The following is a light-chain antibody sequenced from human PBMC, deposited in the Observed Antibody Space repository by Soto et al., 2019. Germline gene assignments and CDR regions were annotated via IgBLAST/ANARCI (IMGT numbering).Light chain of an antibody. V-gene: IGKV1-5*03. Sequence: EIQMTQSPSTLSASVGYRVTTTWVGSQAISSWLAWYQQKPGKAPKLLIYKASTLKSGVPSRFSGSGSGTEFTLTISSLQPDDFATYYCQHYNSYSEAFGQGTKVDIK. CDR2: KAS. CDR3: QHYNSYSEA. CDR1: QAISSW. J-gene: IGKJ1*01.